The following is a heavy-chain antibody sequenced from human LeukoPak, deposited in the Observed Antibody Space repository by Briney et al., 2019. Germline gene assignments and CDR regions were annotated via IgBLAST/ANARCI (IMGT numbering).Heavy chain of an antibody. J-gene: IGHJ4*02. CDR1: GGSFSGYY. CDR3: ARRGSTYSSSWYRVDYFDY. V-gene: IGHV4-34*01. CDR2: INHSGST. Sequence: PSETLSLTCAVYGGSFSGYYWSWIRQPPGKGLEWIGEINHSGSTNYNPSLKSRVTISVDTSKDQFSLKLSSVTAADTAVYYCARRGSTYSSSWYRVDYFDYWGQGTLVTVSS. D-gene: IGHD6-13*01.